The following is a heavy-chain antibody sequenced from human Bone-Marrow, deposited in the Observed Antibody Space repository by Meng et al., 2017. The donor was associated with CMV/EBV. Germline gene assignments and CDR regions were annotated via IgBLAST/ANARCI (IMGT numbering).Heavy chain of an antibody. D-gene: IGHD2-2*01. Sequence: SETLSLTCTVSGASISSADYYWSWIRQPPGKGLEWIGYIYYSGSTYYNPSLKSRVTISVDTSKNQFSLKLSSVTAADTAVYYCARDPFKVVPAAILIWFDPWGQGTLVTVSS. V-gene: IGHV4-30-4*08. J-gene: IGHJ5*02. CDR2: IYYSGST. CDR1: GASISSADYY. CDR3: ARDPFKVVPAAILIWFDP.